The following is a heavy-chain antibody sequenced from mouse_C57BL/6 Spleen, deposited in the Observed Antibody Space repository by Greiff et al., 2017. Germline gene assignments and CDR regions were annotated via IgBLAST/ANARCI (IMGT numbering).Heavy chain of an antibody. CDR1: GYTFTDYY. Sequence: EVQLQQSGPELVKPGASVKISCKASGYTFTDYYMNWVKQSHGKSLEWIGDINPNNGGTSYNQKFKGKATLTVDKSSSTAYMELRSLTSEDSAVYYCARSGDYDVFAYWGQGTLVTVS. V-gene: IGHV1-26*01. D-gene: IGHD2-4*01. J-gene: IGHJ3*01. CDR3: ARSGDYDVFAY. CDR2: INPNNGGT.